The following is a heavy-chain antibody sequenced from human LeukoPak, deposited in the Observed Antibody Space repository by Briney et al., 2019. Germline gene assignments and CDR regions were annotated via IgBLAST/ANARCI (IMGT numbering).Heavy chain of an antibody. CDR3: ARGVAGGYCSGGSCLPQIIDY. D-gene: IGHD2-15*01. CDR1: GYTFTSYD. J-gene: IGHJ4*02. Sequence: ASVKVSCKASGYTFTSYDINWVRQATGQGLEWMGWMNPNSGNTGYAQKFQGRVTTTRNTSISTAYMELSSLRSEDTAVYYCARGVAGGYCSGGSCLPQIIDYWGQGTLVTVSS. V-gene: IGHV1-8*01. CDR2: MNPNSGNT.